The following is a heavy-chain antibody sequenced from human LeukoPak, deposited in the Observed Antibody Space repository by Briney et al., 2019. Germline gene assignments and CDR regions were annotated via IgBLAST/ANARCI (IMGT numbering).Heavy chain of an antibody. CDR1: GYSISSDYY. CDR2: IYHSGDT. Sequence: SETLSLTCAVSGYSISSDYYWGWIRQPPGKGLEWIGRIYHSGDTYYNPSLKSRVTISVDTSKNQFSLKLSSVTAADTAVYYGARDLGYCTNGVCYNNWFDPWGQGTLVTVSS. V-gene: IGHV4-38-2*02. D-gene: IGHD2-8*01. CDR3: ARDLGYCTNGVCYNNWFDP. J-gene: IGHJ5*02.